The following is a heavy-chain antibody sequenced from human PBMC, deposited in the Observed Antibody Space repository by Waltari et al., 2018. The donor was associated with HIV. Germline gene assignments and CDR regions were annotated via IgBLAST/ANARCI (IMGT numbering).Heavy chain of an antibody. Sequence: QVQLHQWGAGLLKPSETLSLTCAVYGGSFSGYYWSWIRQPPGKGLQWIGQINHSGSTRFSPSLKSRLSMSVDTSKNKFSLKLTSLTAADTAVYYCARGRDLFTYNISSVVWFDPWGQGTLVTVSS. CDR2: INHSGST. CDR1: GGSFSGYY. V-gene: IGHV4-34*01. D-gene: IGHD1-20*01. CDR3: ARGRDLFTYNISSVVWFDP. J-gene: IGHJ5*02.